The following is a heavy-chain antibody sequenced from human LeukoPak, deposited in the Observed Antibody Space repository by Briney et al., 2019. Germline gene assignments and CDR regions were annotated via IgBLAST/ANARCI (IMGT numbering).Heavy chain of an antibody. J-gene: IGHJ4*02. CDR2: IIPILGIA. V-gene: IGHV1-69*04. CDR3: AKGRSNSGYSPFDY. CDR1: GGTFSSYA. Sequence: ASVKVSCKASGGTFSSYAISWVRQAPGQGLEWMGRIIPILGIANYAQKFQGRVAITADKSTSTAYMELSSLRSDDTAVYYCAKGRSNSGYSPFDYWGQGTLVTVSS. D-gene: IGHD5-12*01.